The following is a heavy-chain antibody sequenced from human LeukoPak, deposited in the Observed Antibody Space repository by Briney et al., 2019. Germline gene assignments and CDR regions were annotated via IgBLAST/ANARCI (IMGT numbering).Heavy chain of an antibody. CDR2: ISYDGSNK. D-gene: IGHD4-17*01. J-gene: IGHJ4*02. Sequence: GGSLRLSCAASGFTFSRYAMHWVRQAPGKGLEWVAVISYDGSNKYYADSVKGRFTISRDNSKNTLYLQMNSLRAEDTAVYYCARDGSYGEGLYYFDYWGQGTLVTVSS. CDR1: GFTFSRYA. V-gene: IGHV3-30*04. CDR3: ARDGSYGEGLYYFDY.